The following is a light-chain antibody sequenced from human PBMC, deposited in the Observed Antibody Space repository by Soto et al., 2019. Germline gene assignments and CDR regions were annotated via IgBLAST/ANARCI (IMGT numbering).Light chain of an antibody. V-gene: IGLV1-51*01. CDR2: DNN. CDR1: SSNIGKNY. J-gene: IGLJ1*01. Sequence: QSVLTQPPSVSAAPGQKVTISCSGSSSNIGKNYVSWYQQLPGTAPKLPIYDNNKRPSGIPDRFSGSKSGTSATLGITGLQTGDEADYYCGTWDSSLSAGEVFGTGTKVTVL. CDR3: GTWDSSLSAGEV.